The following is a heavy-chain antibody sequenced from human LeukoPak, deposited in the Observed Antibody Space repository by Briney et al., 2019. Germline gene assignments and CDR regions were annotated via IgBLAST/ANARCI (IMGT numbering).Heavy chain of an antibody. CDR3: AREISWARGAFDV. CDR1: GGSFSGYF. J-gene: IGHJ3*01. V-gene: IGHV4-34*01. Sequence: SGTLSLTCAVYGGSFSGYFWSWIRQSPGKGPEWIGEINHKGGTNYNPSLKSRVTISVDTSKNQFSLRLSSVTAAETAVYYCAREISWARGAFDVWGQGTKVTVSS. D-gene: IGHD3-16*01. CDR2: INHKGGT.